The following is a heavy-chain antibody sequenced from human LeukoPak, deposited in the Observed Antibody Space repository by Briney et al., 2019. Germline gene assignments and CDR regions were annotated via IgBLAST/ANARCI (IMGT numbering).Heavy chain of an antibody. J-gene: IGHJ5*02. CDR3: AVVVPAAPLATVTTGWFDP. V-gene: IGHV1-24*01. CDR1: GYTLTELS. Sequence: ASVKVSCKVSGYTLTELSMHWVRQAPGKGLEWMGGFDPEDGETIYAQKFQGRVTMTEDTSTDTAYMELSSLRSEDTAVYYCAVVVPAAPLATVTTGWFDPWGQGTLVTVSS. D-gene: IGHD4-11*01. CDR2: FDPEDGET.